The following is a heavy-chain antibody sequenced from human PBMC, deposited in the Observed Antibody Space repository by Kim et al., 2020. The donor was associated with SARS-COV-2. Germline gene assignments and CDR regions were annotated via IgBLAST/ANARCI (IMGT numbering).Heavy chain of an antibody. CDR1: GFSFSDYW. V-gene: IGHV3-7*01. D-gene: IGHD3-10*01. CDR3: ARDGSGSYSASFDY. CDR2: IKEDGSVK. J-gene: IGHJ4*02. Sequence: VGSLRLSCAASGFSFSDYWMSWVRQAPGKGLEWVANIKEDGSVKQYVDSVKGRFTISRDNAKNSLYLQMNSLRAEDTAVYYCARDGSGSYSASFDYWGQG.